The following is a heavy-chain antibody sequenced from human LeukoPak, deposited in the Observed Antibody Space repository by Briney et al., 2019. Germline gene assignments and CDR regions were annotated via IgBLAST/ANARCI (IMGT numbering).Heavy chain of an antibody. J-gene: IGHJ4*02. D-gene: IGHD6-13*01. CDR2: AYYRSRWYN. CDR3: AREETAGYYFDY. V-gene: IGHV6-1*01. Sequence: SQTLSLTCAISGDSVSSNSAAWSWIRQSPSRGLEWPGRAYYRSRWYNNYAVSVKSRITINPDTSKNQFSLQLNSVTPEDTAVYCCAREETAGYYFDYWGQGTLVTVSS. CDR1: GDSVSSNSAA.